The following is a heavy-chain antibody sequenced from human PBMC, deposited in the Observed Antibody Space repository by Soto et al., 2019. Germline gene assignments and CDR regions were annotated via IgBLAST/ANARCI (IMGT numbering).Heavy chain of an antibody. Sequence: WGSLRLSCAASGFTFISYGIHFFRHSPCKGLEWVAVISYDGSNKYYADSVKGRFTISRDNSKNTLYLQMNSLRAEDTAVYYCAKDANWNYDYFDYWGQGTLVTVSS. CDR2: ISYDGSNK. J-gene: IGHJ4*02. CDR3: AKDANWNYDYFDY. D-gene: IGHD1-7*01. CDR1: GFTFISYG. V-gene: IGHV3-30*18.